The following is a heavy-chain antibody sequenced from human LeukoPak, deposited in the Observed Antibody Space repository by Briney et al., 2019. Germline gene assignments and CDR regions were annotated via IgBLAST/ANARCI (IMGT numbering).Heavy chain of an antibody. CDR1: GYTFTSYG. D-gene: IGHD3-9*01. CDR2: ISAYNGNT. CDR3: ARAGYDILTGKGGFDP. V-gene: IGHV1-18*01. J-gene: IGHJ5*02. Sequence: ASAKVSCKASGYTFTSYGISWVRQAPGQGLEWMGWISAYNGNTNYAQKLQGRVTMTTDTSTSTAYMELGSLRSDDTAVYYCARAGYDILTGKGGFDPWGQGTLVTVSS.